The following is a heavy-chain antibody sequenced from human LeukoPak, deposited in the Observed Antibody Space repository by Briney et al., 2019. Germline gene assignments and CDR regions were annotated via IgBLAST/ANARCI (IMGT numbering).Heavy chain of an antibody. D-gene: IGHD2-15*01. CDR3: ARGSYCSGGSCPGFDY. CDR1: GYTFTSYY. V-gene: IGHV1-46*01. J-gene: IGHJ4*02. Sequence: ASVKVSCKASGYTFTSYYMHWVRQAPGQGLEWMGIINPSGGSTSYAQKFQGRVTMTRDTSTSTVYMELSSLRSEDTAVYYCARGSYCSGGSCPGFDYWGQGTLVTVSS. CDR2: INPSGGST.